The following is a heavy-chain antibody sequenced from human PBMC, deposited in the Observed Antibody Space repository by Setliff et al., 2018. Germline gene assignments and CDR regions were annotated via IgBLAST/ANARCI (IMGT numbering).Heavy chain of an antibody. CDR1: GLTLSHYW. CDR3: IRDWGEAGSTNAFDI. D-gene: IGHD1-26*01. V-gene: IGHV3-74*01. Sequence: PGGSLRLSCEGSGLTLSHYWMHWVRQGPGKGLVWVSYINFDGTSTNYADSVKGRFTISRDNAKNTVYLQLNRLRADDTAVYYCIRDWGEAGSTNAFDIWGQGTVDTVSS. J-gene: IGHJ3*02. CDR2: INFDGTST.